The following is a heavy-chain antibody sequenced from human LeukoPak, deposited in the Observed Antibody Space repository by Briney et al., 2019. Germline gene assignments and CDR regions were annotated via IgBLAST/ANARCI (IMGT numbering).Heavy chain of an antibody. D-gene: IGHD3-22*01. V-gene: IGHV1-2*04. CDR1: GYTFTSYY. CDR2: INPNSGGT. Sequence: GASVKVSCKASGYTFTSYYMHWVRQAPGQGLEWMGWINPNSGGTNYAQKFQGWVTMTRDTSISTAYMELSRLRSDDTAVYYCARENYYDSSGYWDCWGQGTLVTVSS. J-gene: IGHJ4*02. CDR3: ARENYYDSSGYWDC.